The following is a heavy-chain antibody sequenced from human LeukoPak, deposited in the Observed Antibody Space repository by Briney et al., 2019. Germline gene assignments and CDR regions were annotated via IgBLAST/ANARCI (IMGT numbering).Heavy chain of an antibody. V-gene: IGHV3-23*01. CDR2: IAGSGGNT. D-gene: IGHD3-3*01. J-gene: IGHJ6*02. CDR3: AKGIPYYDFWSGYSTGNGMDV. Sequence: PGGSLRLSCAASGFTFSTYGMSWVRQAPGKGLEWVSAIAGSGGNTNYADSVKGRFTISRDNSKNTLYLQMNSLRAEDTAVYYCAKGIPYYDFWSGYSTGNGMDVWGQGTTVTVSS. CDR1: GFTFSTYG.